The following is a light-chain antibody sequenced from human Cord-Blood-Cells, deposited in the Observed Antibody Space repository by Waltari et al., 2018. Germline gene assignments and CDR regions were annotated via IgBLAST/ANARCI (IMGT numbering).Light chain of an antibody. CDR3: CSYAGSSTWV. Sequence: QSALTQPASVSGSPGQSITISCTGTSSAVWCYNLVSWYQQHPGKAPKLMIYEGSKRPSGVSNRFSGSKSGNTASLTISGLQAEDEADYYCCSYAGSSTWVFGGGTKLTVL. J-gene: IGLJ3*02. CDR2: EGS. CDR1: SSAVWCYNL. V-gene: IGLV2-23*01.